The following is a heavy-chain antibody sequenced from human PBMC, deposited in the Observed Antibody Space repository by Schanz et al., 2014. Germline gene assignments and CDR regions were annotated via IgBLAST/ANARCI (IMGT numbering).Heavy chain of an antibody. D-gene: IGHD4-17*01. CDR3: ATLDYADSVS. CDR2: ISVYNHNK. CDR1: GYIFINSG. J-gene: IGHJ5*02. V-gene: IGHV1-18*01. Sequence: QIQLVQSGPEVKKPGATVKVSCKASGYIFINSGISWVRQAPGQGLEWMGWISVYNHNKEYDQKFQGRVTITADKSTTTAYMELNSLNSDDTAVYYCATLDYADSVSWGQGTLVTDSS.